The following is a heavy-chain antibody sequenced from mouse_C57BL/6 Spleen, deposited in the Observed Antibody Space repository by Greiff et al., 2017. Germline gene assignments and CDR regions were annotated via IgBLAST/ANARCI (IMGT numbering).Heavy chain of an antibody. J-gene: IGHJ2*01. CDR3: AKDVYVQGDD. CDR2: ICPGGGYT. D-gene: IGHD2-2*01. CDR1: GYSFTSYY. V-gene: IGHV1-66*01. Sequence: VQLLQSGPGLVKPGGSVKISCTASGYSFTSYYISWVQQRPGQGLEWIGWICPGGGYTEYNEKFKGKATMTADTSSSTAYMQLSSLKSEDSAVYYCAKDVYVQGDDWGQGTTLTVSS.